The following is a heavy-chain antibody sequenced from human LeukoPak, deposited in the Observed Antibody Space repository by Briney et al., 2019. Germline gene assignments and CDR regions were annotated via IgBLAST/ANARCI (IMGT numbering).Heavy chain of an antibody. CDR1: GFTVSSNY. Sequence: GGSLRLSCAASGFTVSSNYMSWVRQAPGKGLEWVSIIYSGGSTYYADSVKGRFTISRDNSKNTLYLQMNSLRAEDTAVYYCAKDLYSNYGPADYWGQGNLVTVSS. J-gene: IGHJ4*02. D-gene: IGHD4-11*01. V-gene: IGHV3-53*01. CDR3: AKDLYSNYGPADY. CDR2: IYSGGST.